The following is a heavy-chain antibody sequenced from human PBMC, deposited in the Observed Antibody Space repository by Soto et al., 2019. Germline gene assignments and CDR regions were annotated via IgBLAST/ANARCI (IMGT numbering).Heavy chain of an antibody. CDR3: ARDLTPYYYDSSGYVPCFDY. Sequence: GGSLRLSCAASGFTFSSYAMHWVRQAPGKGLEWVAVISYDGSNKYYADSVKGRFTISRDNSKNTLYLQMNSLRAEDTAVYYCARDLTPYYYDSSGYVPCFDYWGQGTLVTVSS. J-gene: IGHJ4*02. CDR2: ISYDGSNK. D-gene: IGHD3-22*01. CDR1: GFTFSSYA. V-gene: IGHV3-30-3*01.